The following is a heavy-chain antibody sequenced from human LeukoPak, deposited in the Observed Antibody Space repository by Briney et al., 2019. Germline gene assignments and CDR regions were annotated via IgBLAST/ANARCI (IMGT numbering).Heavy chain of an antibody. J-gene: IGHJ5*02. CDR2: INPNSGGT. CDR1: RYTFTAYY. Sequence: ASVKVSCKASRYTFTAYYLHWVRQAPGQGLEWMGWINPNSGGTNYAQKFQGRVTMTRDTSISTAYMELSRLRSDDTAVYYCARTSPITMVRGPGWFDPWGQGTLVTVSS. V-gene: IGHV1-2*02. D-gene: IGHD3-10*01. CDR3: ARTSPITMVRGPGWFDP.